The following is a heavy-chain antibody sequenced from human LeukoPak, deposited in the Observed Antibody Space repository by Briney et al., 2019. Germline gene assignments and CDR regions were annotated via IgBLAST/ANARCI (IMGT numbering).Heavy chain of an antibody. D-gene: IGHD3-9*01. Sequence: PGGSLRLSCAASGFTFSSYGMHWVRQAPGKGLEWVAVISYDGSNKYYAVSVKGRFTISRDNSKNTLYLQMNSLRAEDTAVYYCAKGPSPRYFDWLSPDVWGQGTLVTVSS. CDR1: GFTFSSYG. J-gene: IGHJ4*02. CDR3: AKGPSPRYFDWLSPDV. V-gene: IGHV3-30*18. CDR2: ISYDGSNK.